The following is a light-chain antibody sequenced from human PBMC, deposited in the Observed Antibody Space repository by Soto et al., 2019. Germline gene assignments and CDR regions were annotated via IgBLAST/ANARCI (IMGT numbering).Light chain of an antibody. CDR2: DAY. J-gene: IGKJ5*01. CDR1: QSVRTY. Sequence: EILLTRFPVTLALSPVERATLSCSASQSVRTYLAWYQVKPGQAPRLLIYDAYSRASGVPARFSGSGSGTDFTLTIRSLEPEDFALYYRQKRNSWPQINCGKGKRREIK. CDR3: QKRNSWPQIN. V-gene: IGKV3-11*01.